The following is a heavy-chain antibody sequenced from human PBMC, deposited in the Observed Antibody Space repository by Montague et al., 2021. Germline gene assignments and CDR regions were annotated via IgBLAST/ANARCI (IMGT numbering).Heavy chain of an antibody. CDR2: MFYGGAT. Sequence: SETLSLTCTVSSGSIFHAHWSWVRQPPGKGLEWLGSMFYGGATSYNPSLKSRVTMSIDTSTNQFSLKLGFVTAADTAVYYCAKQEYFVSGTSYKGFDPWGQGILVTVSS. D-gene: IGHD3-10*01. V-gene: IGHV4-59*04. CDR3: AKQEYFVSGTSYKGFDP. J-gene: IGHJ5*02. CDR1: SGSIFHAH.